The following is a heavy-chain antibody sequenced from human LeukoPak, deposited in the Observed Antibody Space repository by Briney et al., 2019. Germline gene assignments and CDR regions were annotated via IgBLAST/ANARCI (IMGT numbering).Heavy chain of an antibody. J-gene: IGHJ4*02. CDR2: IGGDGIA. CDR3: AKDRADWAIDD. Sequence: GGSLRLSCVASGFTFTDHPMNWVRQAPGKGLEWISYIGGDGIAFYADSVKGRFTASKDDARKSMYLQMNSLRVEDTAVYYCAKDRADWAIDDWGQGTQVTVSS. V-gene: IGHV3-69-1*01. CDR1: GFTFTDHP. D-gene: IGHD2-21*01.